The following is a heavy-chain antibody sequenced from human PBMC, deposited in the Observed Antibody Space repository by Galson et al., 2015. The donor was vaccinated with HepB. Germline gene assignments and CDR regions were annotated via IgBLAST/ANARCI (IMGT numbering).Heavy chain of an antibody. CDR2: INSNSGGT. Sequence: SVKVSCKASGYTFTGYYIHWVRQAPGQGLEWVGWINSNSGGTNYAQKFQGRVTVTRDTSISTAYMELSSLTSDDTAVYYCTREDYWGQGTLVTVSS. CDR1: GYTFTGYY. J-gene: IGHJ4*02. CDR3: TREDY. V-gene: IGHV1-2*02.